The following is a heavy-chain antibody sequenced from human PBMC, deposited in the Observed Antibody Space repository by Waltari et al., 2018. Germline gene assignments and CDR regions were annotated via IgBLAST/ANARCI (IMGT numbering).Heavy chain of an antibody. CDR1: GGSISSYY. J-gene: IGHJ5*02. Sequence: QVQLQESGPGLVKPSATLSLTCTVSGGSISSYYWSWIRQPPGKGLEWIGYIYYSGSTNYNPSLKSRVTISVDTSKNQFSLKLSSVTAADTAVYYCARNTAVLRFLEWLPAQFDPWGQGTLVTVSS. V-gene: IGHV4-59*01. D-gene: IGHD3-3*01. CDR2: IYYSGST. CDR3: ARNTAVLRFLEWLPAQFDP.